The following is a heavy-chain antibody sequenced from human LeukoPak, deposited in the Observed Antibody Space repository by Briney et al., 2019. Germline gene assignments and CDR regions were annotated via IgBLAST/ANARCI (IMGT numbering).Heavy chain of an antibody. V-gene: IGHV3-21*01. Sequence: GGSLRLSCAASGFTFSSYSMDWVRQAPGKGLEWVSSISSSSSYIYYADSVKGRFTISRDNAKNSLYLQMNSLRAEDTAVYYCARDPIFCSSTSCSHLYYFDYWGQGTLVTVSS. J-gene: IGHJ4*02. D-gene: IGHD2-2*01. CDR1: GFTFSSYS. CDR3: ARDPIFCSSTSCSHLYYFDY. CDR2: ISSSSSYI.